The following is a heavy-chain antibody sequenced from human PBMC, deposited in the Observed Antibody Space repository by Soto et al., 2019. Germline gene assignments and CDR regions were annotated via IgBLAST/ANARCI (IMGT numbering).Heavy chain of an antibody. J-gene: IGHJ4*02. Sequence: QVQLQQWGAGLLKPSETLSLTCAVYGGSFSGYYWNWIRQPPGKGLEWIGEINHSGITNYNPSLKSRVTISLDTSKSQFSLNLNSVTAADTAVYYCAVDGARIGYWGPGTLVTVSS. CDR1: GGSFSGYY. D-gene: IGHD2-15*01. CDR2: INHSGIT. CDR3: AVDGARIGY. V-gene: IGHV4-34*01.